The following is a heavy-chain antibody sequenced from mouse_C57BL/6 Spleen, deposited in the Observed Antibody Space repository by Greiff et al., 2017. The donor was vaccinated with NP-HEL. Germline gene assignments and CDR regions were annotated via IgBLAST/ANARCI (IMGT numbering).Heavy chain of an antibody. D-gene: IGHD1-1*01. V-gene: IGHV14-4*01. CDR1: GFNIKDDY. J-gene: IGHJ3*01. Sequence: EVQLQQSGAELVRPGASVKLSCTASGFNIKDDYMHWVKQRPEQGLEWIGWIDPENGDTEYASKFQGKATITADTSSNTADLQLSSLTSEDTAVYYCTTRDYYGSSLFAYWGQGTLVTVSA. CDR3: TTRDYYGSSLFAY. CDR2: IDPENGDT.